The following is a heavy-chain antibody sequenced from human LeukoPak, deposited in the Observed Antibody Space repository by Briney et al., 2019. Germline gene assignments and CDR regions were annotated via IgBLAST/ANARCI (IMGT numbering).Heavy chain of an antibody. D-gene: IGHD4-17*01. CDR1: GGSISSGGYY. CDR3: ARDRQLRCPFDY. J-gene: IGHJ4*02. CDR2: IYYSGST. Sequence: SQTLSLTCTVSGGSISSGGYYWSWIRQPPGKGLEWIGSIYYSGSTYYNPSLKSRVTISVDTSKNQFSLKLSSVTAADTAVYYCARDRQLRCPFDYWGQGTLVTVSS. V-gene: IGHV4-30-2*03.